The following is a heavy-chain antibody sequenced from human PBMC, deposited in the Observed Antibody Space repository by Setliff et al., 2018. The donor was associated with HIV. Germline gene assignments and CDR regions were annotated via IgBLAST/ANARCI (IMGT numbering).Heavy chain of an antibody. CDR2: IYHTGST. V-gene: IGHV4-39*01. D-gene: IGHD5-12*01. CDR3: ARTKADGYNGVFDS. CDR1: GGSINSTSYY. Sequence: SETLSLTCTVSGGSINSTSYYWGWIRQPPGNGLEWIGSIYHTGSTYYKPSLKSRATISVDTSKNQFSLRLSSVTAADTAVYYSARTKADGYNGVFDSWGQGTLVTVSS. J-gene: IGHJ4*02.